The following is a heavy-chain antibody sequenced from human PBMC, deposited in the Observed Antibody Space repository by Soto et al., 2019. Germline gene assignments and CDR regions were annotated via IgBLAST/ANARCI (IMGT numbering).Heavy chain of an antibody. J-gene: IGHJ6*02. D-gene: IGHD6-19*01. CDR2: ISYDGSNK. Sequence: QVQLVESGGGVVQPGRSLRLSCAASGFTFSSYGMHWVRQAPGKGLEWVAVISYDGSNKYYADSVKGRFTISRDNSKNTLYLQMNSLRAEHMAVYYCALDWYSSGITYYGMDVWGQGTTVTVSS. CDR1: GFTFSSYG. V-gene: IGHV3-30*03. CDR3: ALDWYSSGITYYGMDV.